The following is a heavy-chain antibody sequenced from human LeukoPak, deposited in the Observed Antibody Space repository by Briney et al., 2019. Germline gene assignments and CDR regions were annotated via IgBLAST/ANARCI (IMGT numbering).Heavy chain of an antibody. CDR2: MYYSGNT. J-gene: IGHJ5*02. CDR1: GGSISGSAYY. Sequence: SETLSLTCTVSGGSISGSAYYWGWVRQPPGKGLEWIGSMYYSGNTYYNPSLKSRVTISVDKSNNQFSLKLTSVTAADTAVYYCASGSANWFDPWGQGTLVTVSS. CDR3: ASGSANWFDP. V-gene: IGHV4-39*07.